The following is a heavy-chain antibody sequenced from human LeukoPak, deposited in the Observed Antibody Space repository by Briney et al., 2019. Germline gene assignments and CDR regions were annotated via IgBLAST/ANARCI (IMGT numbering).Heavy chain of an antibody. CDR1: GFRFSSYW. D-gene: IGHD5-24*01. V-gene: IGHV3-74*01. CDR2: INTDGSAT. J-gene: IGHJ3*02. Sequence: GGSLRLSCAASGFRFSSYWMHWVRQAPGKGLVWVSRINTDGSATLYADSVKGRFTVSRDNAKNTLYLQMNSLRAEDTAVYYCVSNKIAVEEDVFDIWGQGTMVTVSS. CDR3: VSNKIAVEEDVFDI.